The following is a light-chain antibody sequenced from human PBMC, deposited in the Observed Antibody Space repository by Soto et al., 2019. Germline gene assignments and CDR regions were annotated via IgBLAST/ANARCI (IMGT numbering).Light chain of an antibody. V-gene: IGKV1-5*03. CDR1: QRISSW. Sequence: DIQMTQSPSTLSASVGDRVTITCRASQRISSWLAWYQQKPGKAPKLLIYKASSLESGVPSRFSGSGSGTEFTLTISSLQPDDFATYYCQQYNSSFGQGTKVEIK. CDR2: KAS. J-gene: IGKJ1*01. CDR3: QQYNSS.